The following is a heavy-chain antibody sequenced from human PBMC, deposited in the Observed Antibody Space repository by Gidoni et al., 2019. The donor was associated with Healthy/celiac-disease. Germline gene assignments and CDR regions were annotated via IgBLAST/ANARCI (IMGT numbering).Heavy chain of an antibody. CDR1: GGSISSSSYY. CDR3: ARHERPYYYGSGGAYH. CDR2: INYSGST. J-gene: IGHJ5*02. V-gene: IGHV4-39*01. Sequence: QLQLQESGPGLVKPSETLSLTCTVSGGSISSSSYYWGWIRQPPGKGLEWIGSINYSGSTYYNPSLKGRVTISVDTSKNQFSLKLSSVTAADTAVYYCARHERPYYYGSGGAYHWGQGTLVTVSS. D-gene: IGHD3-10*01.